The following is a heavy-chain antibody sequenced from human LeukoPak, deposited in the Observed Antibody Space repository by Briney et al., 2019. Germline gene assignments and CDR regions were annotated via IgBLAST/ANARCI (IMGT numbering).Heavy chain of an antibody. CDR1: GFTFSSYG. Sequence: GGSQRLSCAASGFTFSSYGMHWVRQAPGKGLEWVAVISYDGSNKYYADSVKGRFTISRDNSKNTLYLQMNSLRAEDTAVYYCAKDQSSYFDYWGQGTLVTVSS. D-gene: IGHD2-2*01. CDR3: AKDQSSYFDY. J-gene: IGHJ4*02. V-gene: IGHV3-30*18. CDR2: ISYDGSNK.